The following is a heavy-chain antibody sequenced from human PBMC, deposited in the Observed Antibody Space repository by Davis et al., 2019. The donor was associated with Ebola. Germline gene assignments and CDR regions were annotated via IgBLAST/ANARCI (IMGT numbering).Heavy chain of an antibody. V-gene: IGHV3-30-3*01. CDR2: ISYDGSNK. Sequence: GGSLRLSCAASGFTFSSYAMHWVRQAPGKGLEWVAVISYDGSNKYYADSVKGRFTISRDNSKNTLYLQMNSLRVEDTAVYYCASSIIYGDFDYWGQGTLVTVSS. CDR3: ASSIIYGDFDY. J-gene: IGHJ4*02. CDR1: GFTFSSYA. D-gene: IGHD4-17*01.